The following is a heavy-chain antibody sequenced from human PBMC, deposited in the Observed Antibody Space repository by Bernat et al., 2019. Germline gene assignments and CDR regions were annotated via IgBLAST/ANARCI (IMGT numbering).Heavy chain of an antibody. CDR2: ISGSGGST. V-gene: IGHV3-23*01. J-gene: IGHJ3*02. CDR1: GFTFSSYA. D-gene: IGHD6-13*01. Sequence: EVQLLESGGGLVQPGGSLRLSCAASGFTFSSYAMSWVRQAPGKGLEWVSAISGSGGSTYYAESGKGRFNISRDNSKNTLYLQMNSLRAEDTAVYYCAKDLTWYGPPPHDAFDIWGQGTMVTVSS. CDR3: AKDLTWYGPPPHDAFDI.